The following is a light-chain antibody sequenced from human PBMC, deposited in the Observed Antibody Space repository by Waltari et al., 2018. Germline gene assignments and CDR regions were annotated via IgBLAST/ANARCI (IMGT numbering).Light chain of an antibody. CDR3: TTYDDNLRRWV. J-gene: IGLJ3*02. CDR1: FSNISVNY. CDR2: RNT. V-gene: IGLV1-47*01. Sequence: QSVLTQPPSASGPPGQGVTISCSGSFSNISVNYLHCYQHLPGTAPTLLIYRNTQRPSGVPDRFSGSKSGTSASLAISGLRSEDEADYYCTTYDDNLRRWVFGGGTKVTVL.